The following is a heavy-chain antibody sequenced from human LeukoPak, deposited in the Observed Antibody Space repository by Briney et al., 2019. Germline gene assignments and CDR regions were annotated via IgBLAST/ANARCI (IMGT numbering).Heavy chain of an antibody. CDR1: GYTFTGYY. Sequence: ASVKVSCKASGYTFTGYYMHWVRQAPGQGLEWMGWINPNSGGTNYAQKFQGRVTMTRDTSISTAYMELSRLRSDDTAVYYCARSGLHDYGDSPDYYYYMDVWGKGTTVTVSS. J-gene: IGHJ6*03. CDR2: INPNSGGT. CDR3: ARSGLHDYGDSPDYYYYMDV. D-gene: IGHD4-17*01. V-gene: IGHV1-2*02.